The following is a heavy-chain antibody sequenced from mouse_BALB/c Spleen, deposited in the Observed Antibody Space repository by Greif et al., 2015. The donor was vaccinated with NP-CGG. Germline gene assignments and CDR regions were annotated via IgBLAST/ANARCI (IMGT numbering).Heavy chain of an antibody. V-gene: IGHV7-3*02. CDR2: IRNKANGYTT. J-gene: IGHJ4*01. CDR3: ARDKTPLY. Sequence: DVVLVESGGGLVQPGGSLRLSCATSGFTFTDYYMSWVRQPPGKALEWLGFIRNKANGYTTEYSASVKGRCTISRDNSQSILYLPMITLRAEDSATYYCARDKTPLYWGQETSCTVSS. CDR1: GFTFTDYY.